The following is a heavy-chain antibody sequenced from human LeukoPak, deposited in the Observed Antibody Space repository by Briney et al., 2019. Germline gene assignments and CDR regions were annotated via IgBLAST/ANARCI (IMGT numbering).Heavy chain of an antibody. Sequence: SETLSLTCTVSGGSISSSSYYWGWIRQPPGKGLEWIGSIYYSGSTYYNPSLKSRVTISVDTSKNQFSLKLSSVTAADTAVYYCARQWQWLVGDAFDIWGQGTMVTVSS. J-gene: IGHJ3*02. V-gene: IGHV4-39*01. D-gene: IGHD6-19*01. CDR2: IYYSGST. CDR1: GGSISSSSYY. CDR3: ARQWQWLVGDAFDI.